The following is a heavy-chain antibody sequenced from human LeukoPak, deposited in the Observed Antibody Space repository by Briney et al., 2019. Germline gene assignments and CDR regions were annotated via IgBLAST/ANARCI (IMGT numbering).Heavy chain of an antibody. CDR3: AGVQSRLSWFDP. CDR2: IYYSGST. Sequence: SETLSLTCAVYGGSFSGYYWGWIRQPPGKGLDWIGSIYYSGSTYYNPSLRSRVTISVDTSKNQFSLRLGSVTAADTAVYYCAGVQSRLSWFDPWGQGTLVTVSS. V-gene: IGHV4-34*01. CDR1: GGSFSGYY. J-gene: IGHJ5*02.